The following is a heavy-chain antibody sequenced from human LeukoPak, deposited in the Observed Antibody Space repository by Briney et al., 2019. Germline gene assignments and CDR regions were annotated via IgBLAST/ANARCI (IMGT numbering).Heavy chain of an antibody. CDR1: GFTFSDYY. D-gene: IGHD6-13*01. J-gene: IGHJ4*02. CDR3: ARSWYSSSWYYFDY. Sequence: GGSLRLSCAASGFTFSDYYMSWIRQAPGKGLEWVSYIRSSFSHTNYADPVKGRFTISRDSAKNSLYLQMNSLRAEDTAVYYCARSWYSSSWYYFDYWGQGTLVTVSS. CDR2: IRSSFSHT. V-gene: IGHV3-11*06.